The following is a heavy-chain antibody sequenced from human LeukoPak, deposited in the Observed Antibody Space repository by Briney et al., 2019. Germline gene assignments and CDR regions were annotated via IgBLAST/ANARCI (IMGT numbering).Heavy chain of an antibody. Sequence: GSLRLSCTASGFTFGDYAMSWIRQAPGKGLEWVGFIRSKAYGETADYAASVKGRSTIPRDDSKAIAYLQMNSPKTEDTAVYHCTRDRGAYNLYDYWGQGTLVTVSS. V-gene: IGHV3-49*03. CDR2: IRSKAYGETA. CDR3: TRDRGAYNLYDY. CDR1: GFTFGDYA. D-gene: IGHD1-1*01. J-gene: IGHJ4*02.